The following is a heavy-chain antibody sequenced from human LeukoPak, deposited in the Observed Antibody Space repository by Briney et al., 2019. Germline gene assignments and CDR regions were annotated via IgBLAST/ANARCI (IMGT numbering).Heavy chain of an antibody. Sequence: SETLSLTCTVSGGSISSSSYYWGWIRQPPGKGLEWIGEINHSGSTNYNPSLKSRVTISVDTSKNQFSLKLSSVTAADTAVYYCARAPVGGGSGHPFDYWGQGTLVTVSS. CDR3: ARAPVGGGSGHPFDY. V-gene: IGHV4-39*07. D-gene: IGHD2-15*01. CDR1: GGSISSSSYY. J-gene: IGHJ4*02. CDR2: INHSGST.